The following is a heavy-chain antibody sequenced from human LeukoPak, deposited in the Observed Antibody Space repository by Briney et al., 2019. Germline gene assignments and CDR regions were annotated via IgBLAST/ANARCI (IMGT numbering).Heavy chain of an antibody. CDR2: IDPSSTYI. V-gene: IGHV3-21*01. CDR3: ARGRFGEDFDY. Sequence: GGSLRLSCSASGFTFSSYTMNWVRQAPGKGLEWVSSIDPSSTYIYYADSVKGRLTISRDNAKNSLYLQMNSLRVEDTAVYYCARGRFGEDFDYWGQGTLVTVSS. CDR1: GFTFSSYT. D-gene: IGHD3-10*01. J-gene: IGHJ4*02.